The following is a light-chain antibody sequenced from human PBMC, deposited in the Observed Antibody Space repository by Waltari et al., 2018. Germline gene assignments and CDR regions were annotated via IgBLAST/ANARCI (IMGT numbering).Light chain of an antibody. J-gene: IGLJ1*01. Sequence: QSALTQPASVSGSPGQSITIYCSGTDSDLCAYDFVSRYQQDPGKTPHLIIYEVSNRPSGISNRFSASKSGNTASLTISGLQAEDEADYYCSSYTTSSAPGVFGTGTRVTVL. CDR3: SSYTTSSAPGV. V-gene: IGLV2-14*01. CDR1: DSDLCAYDF. CDR2: EVS.